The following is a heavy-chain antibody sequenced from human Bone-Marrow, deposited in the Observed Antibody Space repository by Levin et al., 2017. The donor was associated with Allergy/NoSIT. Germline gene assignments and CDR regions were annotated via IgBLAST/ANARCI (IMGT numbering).Heavy chain of an antibody. CDR3: VRVVPTSDAFDI. CDR2: ISVYKGDT. D-gene: IGHD5-12*01. Sequence: ASVKVSCKASGYTFTSYSMSWVRQAPGQGLEWLGWISVYKGDTNYAQKFQGRVSMTTDTSTSTVYMELRSLRSDDTAVYYCVRVVPTSDAFDIWGQGTMVTVSS. J-gene: IGHJ3*02. CDR1: GYTFTSYS. V-gene: IGHV1-18*01.